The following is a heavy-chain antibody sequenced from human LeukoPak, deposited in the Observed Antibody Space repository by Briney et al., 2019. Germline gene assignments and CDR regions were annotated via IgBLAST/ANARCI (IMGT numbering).Heavy chain of an antibody. Sequence: ASVKVSCKASGYTFTSYGISWVRQAPGQGLEWMGWISAYNGNTNYAQKLQGRVTMTTDTSTSTAYMELRSLRSDDTAVYYCARDGTVTTLGGYYYGMDVWGQGTTVTVSS. CDR3: ARDGTVTTLGGYYYGMDV. CDR2: ISAYNGNT. V-gene: IGHV1-18*01. CDR1: GYTFTSYG. J-gene: IGHJ6*02. D-gene: IGHD4-17*01.